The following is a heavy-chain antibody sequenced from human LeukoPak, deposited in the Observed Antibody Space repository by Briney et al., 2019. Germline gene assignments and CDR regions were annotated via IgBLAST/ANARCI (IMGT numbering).Heavy chain of an antibody. J-gene: IGHJ5*02. CDR3: ARSVFGILTGLGDWFDP. V-gene: IGHV1-18*01. Sequence: ASVKVSCKASGYTFTSYGISWVRQAPGQGLEWMGWISAYNGNTNYAQKLQGRVTMTTDTSTSTAYMELRSLRSDDTAVYYCARSVFGILTGLGDWFDPWGQGTLVTVSS. CDR1: GYTFTSYG. D-gene: IGHD3-9*01. CDR2: ISAYNGNT.